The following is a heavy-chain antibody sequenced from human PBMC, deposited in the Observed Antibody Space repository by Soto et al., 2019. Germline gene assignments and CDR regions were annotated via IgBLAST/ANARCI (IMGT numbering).Heavy chain of an antibody. V-gene: IGHV3-48*01. Sequence: EVQLVESGGGLVQPGGSLRLSCAASGFTFSSYSMNWVRQAPGKGLEWVSYISSSSSTIYYADSVKGRFTISRDNAKNSLYLQMNSLRAEDTAVYYCAVGITMVRGANPAQYYFDYWGQGTLVTVSS. J-gene: IGHJ4*02. CDR3: AVGITMVRGANPAQYYFDY. CDR2: ISSSSSTI. D-gene: IGHD3-10*01. CDR1: GFTFSSYS.